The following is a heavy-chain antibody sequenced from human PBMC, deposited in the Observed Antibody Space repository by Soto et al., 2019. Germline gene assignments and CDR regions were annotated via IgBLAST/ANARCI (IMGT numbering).Heavy chain of an antibody. CDR2: IYYSGST. J-gene: IGHJ6*03. D-gene: IGHD6-13*01. Sequence: SETLSLTCTVSGGSISSGGYYLSWIRQHPGKGLEWIGYIYYSGSTYYNPSLKSRVTISVDTSKNQFSLKLSSVTAADTAVYYCARAHSNTIYYYYMDVWGKGTTVTVSS. CDR1: GGSISSGGYY. CDR3: ARAHSNTIYYYYMDV. V-gene: IGHV4-31*03.